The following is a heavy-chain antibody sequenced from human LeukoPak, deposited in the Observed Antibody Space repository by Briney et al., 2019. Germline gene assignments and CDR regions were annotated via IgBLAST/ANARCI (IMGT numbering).Heavy chain of an antibody. CDR1: GFTFTSSG. D-gene: IGHD6-19*01. Sequence: AGGSLRLSCAASGFTFTSSGFHWVRQAPGKGPEWVALIWYDGSNKYYADSVKGRFTISRDNSKNTVYLQMNSLRAEDTALYYCARDPIPHSIAVAGTGWFDPWGQGTLVTVSS. CDR2: IWYDGSNK. CDR3: ARDPIPHSIAVAGTGWFDP. V-gene: IGHV3-33*01. J-gene: IGHJ5*02.